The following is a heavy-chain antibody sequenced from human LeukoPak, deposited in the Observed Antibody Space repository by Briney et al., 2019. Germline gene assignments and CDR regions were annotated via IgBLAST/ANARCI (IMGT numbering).Heavy chain of an antibody. J-gene: IGHJ4*02. Sequence: PSETLSLTCTVSGGSISSYYWNWIRQPAGKGLEWIGRIYTSGSTNYNPSLKSRVTMSVDTSKNQFSLKLNSVTAADTAVYYCAGQDTALVTIDYWGQGTLVTVSS. CDR3: AGQDTALVTIDY. D-gene: IGHD5-18*01. CDR1: GGSISSYY. CDR2: IYTSGST. V-gene: IGHV4-4*07.